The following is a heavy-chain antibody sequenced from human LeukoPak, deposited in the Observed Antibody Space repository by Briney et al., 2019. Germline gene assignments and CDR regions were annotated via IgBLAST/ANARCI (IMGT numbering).Heavy chain of an antibody. CDR3: AKQLGYCSDGSCYFPY. Sequence: SGGALRLSCAASGFTFITYSMNWVRQAPGEGLEWGSAISNNGGYTYYADSVQGRFTISRDNSKSTLCLQMNSLRAEDTAVYYCAKQLGYCSDGSCYFPYWGQGTLVTVSS. D-gene: IGHD2-15*01. V-gene: IGHV3-23*01. CDR2: ISNNGGYT. CDR1: GFTFITYS. J-gene: IGHJ4*02.